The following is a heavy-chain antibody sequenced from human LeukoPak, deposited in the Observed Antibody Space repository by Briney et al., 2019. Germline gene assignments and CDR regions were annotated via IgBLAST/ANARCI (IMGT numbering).Heavy chain of an antibody. CDR3: ARGLSHSKDI. CDR2: VYTSGNT. CDR1: GGSISSYH. V-gene: IGHV4-4*07. Sequence: PSETLSLTCTVSGGSISSYHWSWIRQPAGKGLEWIGRVYTSGNTNYNPSLKSRVTMSVDTSKNQFSLKLTSVTAADTAVYYCARGLSHSKDIWGQGTMVTVSS. J-gene: IGHJ3*02.